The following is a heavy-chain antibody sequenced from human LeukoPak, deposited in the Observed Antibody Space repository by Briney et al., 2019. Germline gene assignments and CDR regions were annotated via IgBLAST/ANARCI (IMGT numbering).Heavy chain of an antibody. Sequence: GGSLRLSCSASGFTFSRYAMHWVRQAPGKGLEYVSAISSNGGSTYYADSVKGRFTISRDNSKNTLYLQMNSLRAEDTAVYYCAKDWGYYYDTAFDPWGQGTLVTVSS. CDR1: GFTFSRYA. CDR2: ISSNGGST. D-gene: IGHD3-22*01. CDR3: AKDWGYYYDTAFDP. J-gene: IGHJ5*02. V-gene: IGHV3-64*04.